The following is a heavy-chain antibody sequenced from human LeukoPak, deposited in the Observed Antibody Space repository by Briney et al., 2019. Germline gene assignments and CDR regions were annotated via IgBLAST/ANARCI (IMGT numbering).Heavy chain of an antibody. CDR3: ARQSIYYYDMDV. V-gene: IGHV5-51*01. CDR1: GYSFNNYW. CDR2: IYPNDSDT. J-gene: IGHJ6*02. Sequence: GESLKISCKGSGYSFNNYWIGWVRQEPGKGLEWMGIIYPNDSDTRYSPSFQGQVTISADKSISTAYLQWSSLKASDTAMYYCARQSIYYYDMDVWGQGTTVTVSS. D-gene: IGHD6-6*01.